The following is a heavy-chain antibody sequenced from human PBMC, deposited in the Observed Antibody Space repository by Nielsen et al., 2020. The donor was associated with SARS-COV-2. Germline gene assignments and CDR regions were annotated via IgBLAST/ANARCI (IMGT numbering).Heavy chain of an antibody. Sequence: SVKVSCKASGGTFSSYTISWVRQAPGQGLEWMGRIIPILGIANYAQKFQGRVTITADKSTSTAYMELSSLRSEDTAVYYCARGRGKSVIVVVWSYYYYGMDVWGQGTTVTVSS. J-gene: IGHJ6*02. CDR2: IIPILGIA. D-gene: IGHD2-15*01. CDR1: GGTFSSYT. CDR3: ARGRGKSVIVVVWSYYYYGMDV. V-gene: IGHV1-69*02.